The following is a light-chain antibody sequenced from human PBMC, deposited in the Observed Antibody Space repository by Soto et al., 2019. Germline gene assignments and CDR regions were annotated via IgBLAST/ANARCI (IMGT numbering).Light chain of an antibody. CDR2: VND. CDR1: TSNIGENT. J-gene: IGLJ1*01. CDR3: AAWDGSLSGHV. Sequence: QSVLTQPPSVSGTLGQGVTISCSGSTSNIGENTVGWFQQLPGTAPKVLIYVNDKRPSGVPDRFCGSKSGTSAYRAISGLQSEDEADYDCAAWDGSLSGHVFGAGTKLTVL. V-gene: IGLV1-44*01.